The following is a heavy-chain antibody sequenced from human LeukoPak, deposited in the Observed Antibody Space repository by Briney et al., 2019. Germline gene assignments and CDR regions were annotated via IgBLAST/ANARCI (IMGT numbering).Heavy chain of an antibody. Sequence: SETLSLTCAVYGGSFSGYYCSWIRQPPGKGLEWIGEINHSGSTNYNPSLKSRVTISVDTSKNQFSLKLSSVTAADTAVYYCARADILTGGFDYWGQGNLVTVSS. V-gene: IGHV4-34*01. J-gene: IGHJ4*02. D-gene: IGHD3-9*01. CDR3: ARADILTGGFDY. CDR2: INHSGST. CDR1: GGSFSGYY.